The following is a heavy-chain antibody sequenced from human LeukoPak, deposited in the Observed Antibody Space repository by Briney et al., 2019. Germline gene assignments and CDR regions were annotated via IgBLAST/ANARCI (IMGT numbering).Heavy chain of an antibody. J-gene: IGHJ6*03. V-gene: IGHV4-39*01. CDR1: GGSISSYY. D-gene: IGHD5-12*01. CDR2: IYYSGST. Sequence: KTSETLSLTCTVSGGSISSYYWGWIRQPPEKGLEWIGTIYYSGSTYYNPSLKSRVAISVDTSKNQFSLKLSSVTAADTAVYYCARLRGETARGYSGYDMNYYYYYYMDVWGKGTTVTVSS. CDR3: ARLRGETARGYSGYDMNYYYYYYMDV.